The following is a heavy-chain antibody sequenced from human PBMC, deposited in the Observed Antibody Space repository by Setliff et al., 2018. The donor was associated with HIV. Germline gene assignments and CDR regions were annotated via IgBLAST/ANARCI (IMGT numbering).Heavy chain of an antibody. CDR3: AKRTIGSNNWYACDV. CDR1: DGSFSGYY. D-gene: IGHD1-1*01. Sequence: SETLSLTCAVYDGSFSGYYWSWIRQPPGKGLEWIGEIDHSGSTYYNPSLKSRVIISLDTSKNHLSLKLRSVTAADTAVYYCAKRTIGSNNWYACDVWGQGTMVSVSS. V-gene: IGHV4-34*01. J-gene: IGHJ3*01. CDR2: IDHSGST.